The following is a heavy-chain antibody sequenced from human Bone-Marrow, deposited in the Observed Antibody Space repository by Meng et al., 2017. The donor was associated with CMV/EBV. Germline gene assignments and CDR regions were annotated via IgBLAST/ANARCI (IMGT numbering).Heavy chain of an antibody. CDR2: IYYSGST. V-gene: IGHV4-59*01. CDR1: GGAISSYY. Sequence: SETLSLTCTVSGGAISSYYWSWIRQAPGEGLDWVGYIYYSGSTYYKPSLKSRVTMSLNASKRQFSLKLTSVTAADTAVYYCARGGGGGYHFDYWGRGTLVTVS. D-gene: IGHD3-16*02. CDR3: ARGGGGGYHFDY. J-gene: IGHJ4*01.